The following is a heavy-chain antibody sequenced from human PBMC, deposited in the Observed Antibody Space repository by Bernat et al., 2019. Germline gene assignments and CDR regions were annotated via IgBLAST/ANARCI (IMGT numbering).Heavy chain of an antibody. Sequence: QLQLQESGPGLVKPSETLSLTCTVSGGSISSSSYYWGWIRQPPGKGLEWIGSIYYRGSTYYNPSLKSRVTISVDTSKNQFSLKLSSLTAADTAVYYCARHSSGVAYCSGGSCYEYWGQGTL. J-gene: IGHJ4*02. CDR3: ARHSSGVAYCSGGSCYEY. CDR1: GGSISSSSYY. CDR2: IYYRGST. V-gene: IGHV4-39*01. D-gene: IGHD2-15*01.